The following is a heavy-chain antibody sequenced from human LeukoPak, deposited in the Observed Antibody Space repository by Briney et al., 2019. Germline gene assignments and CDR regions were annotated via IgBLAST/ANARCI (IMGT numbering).Heavy chain of an antibody. D-gene: IGHD3-10*01. CDR3: ARQFFYYDSRSYALDY. CDR2: IYPGDSDT. V-gene: IGHV5-51*01. J-gene: IGHJ4*02. Sequence: GESLQISCKGSGYTFISYWIGWVRQMPGKGLEWMGIIYPGDSDTRYSPSFQGQVTISADKSISTAYLQWSRLEASDTAMYYCARQFFYYDSRSYALDYWGQGTPVTVSS. CDR1: GYTFISYW.